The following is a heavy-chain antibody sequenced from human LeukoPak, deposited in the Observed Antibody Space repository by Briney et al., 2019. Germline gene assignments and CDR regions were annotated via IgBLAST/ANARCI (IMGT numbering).Heavy chain of an antibody. J-gene: IGHJ4*02. V-gene: IGHV3-23*01. CDR1: GFTFSSYA. CDR2: ISGSGGST. D-gene: IGHD5-18*01. Sequence: AGGSLRLSCAASGFTFSSYAMSWVRQAPGKGLEWVSAISGSGGSTYYADSVKGRFTISRDNSKNTLYLQMNSLRAEDTAVYYCAKQRASYGYVFDYWGQGTLVTVSS. CDR3: AKQRASYGYVFDY.